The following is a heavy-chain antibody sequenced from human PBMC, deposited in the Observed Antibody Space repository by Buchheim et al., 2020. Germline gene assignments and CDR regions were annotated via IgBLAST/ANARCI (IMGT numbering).Heavy chain of an antibody. V-gene: IGHV3-48*03. CDR1: GFTFSSFE. J-gene: IGHJ6*02. CDR3: ASLKGRTGTGYGMDV. CDR2: ISSSGSTK. D-gene: IGHD1-1*01. Sequence: EVQLVESGGGLVLPGGSLRLSCAVAGFTFSSFEMNWVRQAPGKGREWVSYISSSGSTKYYADSVKGRFTISRDNAENSMYLQMNSLRVEDTAAYYCASLKGRTGTGYGMDVWGQGTT.